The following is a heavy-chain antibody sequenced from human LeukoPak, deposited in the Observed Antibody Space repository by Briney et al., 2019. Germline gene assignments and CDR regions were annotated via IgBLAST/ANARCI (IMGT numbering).Heavy chain of an antibody. J-gene: IGHJ4*02. CDR3: ARGQTTVTN. V-gene: IGHV3-48*03. CDR1: GFSFSSYD. D-gene: IGHD4-17*01. Sequence: GGSLRLSCAASGFSFSSYDFNWVRQAPGKGLEWTSCISPSGTTMHYADSVKGRFTISKDNAKNSVYLQMNSLRAEDTAVYYCARGQTTVTNWGQGTLVTVSS. CDR2: ISPSGTTM.